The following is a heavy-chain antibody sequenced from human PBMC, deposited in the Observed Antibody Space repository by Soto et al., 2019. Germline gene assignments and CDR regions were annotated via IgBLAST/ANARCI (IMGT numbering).Heavy chain of an antibody. J-gene: IGHJ6*03. CDR1: GFTFSSYA. D-gene: IGHD6-13*01. Sequence: EVQLLESGGGLVQPGGSLRLSCAASGFTFSSYAMSWVRQAPGKGLEWVSAISGSGGSTYYADSVKGRFTISRDNSKNPLHLVMNSLRAEDTGVYYCANGGYSSSWYLSGYYYYIDVWGKGNPVTVFS. V-gene: IGHV3-23*01. CDR2: ISGSGGST. CDR3: ANGGYSSSWYLSGYYYYIDV.